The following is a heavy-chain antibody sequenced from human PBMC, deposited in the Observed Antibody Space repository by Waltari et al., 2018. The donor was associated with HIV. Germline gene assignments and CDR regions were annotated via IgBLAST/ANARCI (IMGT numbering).Heavy chain of an antibody. CDR3: TTEEGYASGTFLDY. Sequence: EVQLVESGGDLVKPGGCLRLTCAGSGLSFDNAWLTWVRQAPGKGLEWVGRIRSKTDGGTADYAAVVKGRFTISRDDSGNTLYLQMSSLEVEDTAVYYCTTEEGYASGTFLDYWGQGTLVTVSS. V-gene: IGHV3-15*01. CDR2: IRSKTDGGTA. CDR1: GLSFDNAW. J-gene: IGHJ4*02. D-gene: IGHD3-10*01.